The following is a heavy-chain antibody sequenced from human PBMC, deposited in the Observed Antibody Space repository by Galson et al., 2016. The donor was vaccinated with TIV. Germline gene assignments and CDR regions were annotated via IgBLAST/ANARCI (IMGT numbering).Heavy chain of an antibody. CDR2: INVGNGNT. D-gene: IGHD3-16*01. Sequence: SVKVSCKASGYTFTSHTMHWVRQAPGQRLEWMGWINVGNGNTKYVQRFKGRVTITSDTSARIAYMELSTLTSEDTAMYYCARDRLGAKRAFDIWGQGTLVTVSS. J-gene: IGHJ3*02. CDR3: ARDRLGAKRAFDI. CDR1: GYTFTSHT. V-gene: IGHV1-3*01.